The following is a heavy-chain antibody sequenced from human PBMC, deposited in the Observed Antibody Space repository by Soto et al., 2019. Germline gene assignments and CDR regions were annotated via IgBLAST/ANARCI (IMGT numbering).Heavy chain of an antibody. J-gene: IGHJ6*02. CDR1: GGSISSGGYY. V-gene: IGHV4-31*03. CDR2: IYYSGST. Sequence: QVQLQESGPGLVKPSQTLSLTCTVSGGSISSGGYYWSWIRQHPGKGLEWIGYIYYSGSTYYNPSLKSRVTISVDTSKNQFYLKLSSVTAEDTAVYYCARIPFGELLQAYYYGMDVWGQGTTVTVSS. D-gene: IGHD3-10*01. CDR3: ARIPFGELLQAYYYGMDV.